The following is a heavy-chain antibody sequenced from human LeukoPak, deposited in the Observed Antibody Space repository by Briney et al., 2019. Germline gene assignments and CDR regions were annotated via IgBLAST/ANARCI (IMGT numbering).Heavy chain of an antibody. CDR2: FYYSGST. CDR3: ARLPLGAFGEVLNFDY. Sequence: SETLSLTCAVYGGSFSGYYWSWIRQPPGKGLQWIGNFYYSGSTYYNPTLKSRVTISIDSSKRQFSLKAKSVTAADTAVYYCARLPLGAFGEVLNFDYWGQGTPVTVSS. V-gene: IGHV4-34*01. CDR1: GGSFSGYY. J-gene: IGHJ4*02. D-gene: IGHD3-10*01.